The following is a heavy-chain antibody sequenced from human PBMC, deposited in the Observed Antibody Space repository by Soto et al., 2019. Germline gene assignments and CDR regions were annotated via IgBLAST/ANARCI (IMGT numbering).Heavy chain of an antibody. V-gene: IGHV1-2*04. Sequence: ASVQVSCXVSGYTLTELSMHWVRQAPGQGLEWVGWINPNSGGTNYAQKFQGWVTMTRDTSISTAYMELSRLRSDDTAVYYCARSGELLRFYYYGMDVWGQGTTVTVSS. D-gene: IGHD1-26*01. CDR3: ARSGELLRFYYYGMDV. J-gene: IGHJ6*02. CDR2: INPNSGGT. CDR1: GYTLTELS.